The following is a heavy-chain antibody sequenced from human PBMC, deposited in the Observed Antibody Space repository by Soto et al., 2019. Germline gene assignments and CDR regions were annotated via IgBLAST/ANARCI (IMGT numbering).Heavy chain of an antibody. CDR2: IYSGGST. D-gene: IGHD2-2*01. V-gene: IGHV3-53*01. Sequence: GGSLRLSCAASGFTVSSNYMSWVRQAPGKGLEWVSVIYSGGSTYYADSVKGRFTISRDNSKNTLYLQMNSLRAEDTGVYYCAKVGPANTFEYWGQGTQVTVSS. CDR1: GFTVSSNY. J-gene: IGHJ4*02. CDR3: AKVGPANTFEY.